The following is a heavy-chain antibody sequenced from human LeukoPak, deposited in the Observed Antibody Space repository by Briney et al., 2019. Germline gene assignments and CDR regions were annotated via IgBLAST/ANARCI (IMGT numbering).Heavy chain of an antibody. CDR3: AREGGGYDQGY. D-gene: IGHD3-16*01. CDR1: GGTFSSYA. Sequence: ASVKVSCKASGGTFSSYAISWVRQAPGQGLEWMGRIIPILGIANYAQKFQGRVTITADKSTSTAYMELSSLRSEDTAVYYCAREGGGYDQGYWGQGNLVTVSS. CDR2: IIPILGIA. V-gene: IGHV1-69*04. J-gene: IGHJ4*02.